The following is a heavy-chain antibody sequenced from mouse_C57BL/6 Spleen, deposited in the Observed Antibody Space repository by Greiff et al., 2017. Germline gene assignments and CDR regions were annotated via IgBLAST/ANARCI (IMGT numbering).Heavy chain of an antibody. Sequence: VQLQQSGPELVKPGASVKISCKASGYTFTDYYMNWVKQSHGKSLEWIGDINPNNGGTSYNQKFKGKATLTVDKSSSTAYMELRSLTSDDSAFYYCARVNYGKYYAMDYWGQGTSVTVSS. CDR3: ARVNYGKYYAMDY. D-gene: IGHD2-1*01. CDR2: INPNNGGT. V-gene: IGHV1-26*01. CDR1: GYTFTDYY. J-gene: IGHJ4*01.